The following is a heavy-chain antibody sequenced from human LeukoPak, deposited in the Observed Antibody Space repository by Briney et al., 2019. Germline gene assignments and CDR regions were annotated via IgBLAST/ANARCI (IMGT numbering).Heavy chain of an antibody. CDR2: IYTSGST. CDR3: ARAVGATAATRYFDL. V-gene: IGHV4-4*07. D-gene: IGHD1-26*01. Sequence: SETLSLTCTVSGGSISIYYWSWIRQPAGKGLEWIGRIYTSGSTNYNPSLKSRVTMSVDTSQNQFPLKLSSVTAADTAVYYCARAVGATAATRYFDLWGRGTLVTVSS. J-gene: IGHJ2*01. CDR1: GGSISIYY.